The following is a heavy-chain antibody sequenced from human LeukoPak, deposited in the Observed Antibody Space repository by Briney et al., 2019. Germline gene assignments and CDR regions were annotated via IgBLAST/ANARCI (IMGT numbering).Heavy chain of an antibody. CDR1: GFTFSSYS. CDR2: ISSSSSYI. Sequence: GGSLRLSCAASGFTFSSYSMNWARQAPGKGLEWVSSISSSSSYIYYADSVKGRFTISRDNAKNSLYLQMNSLRAEDTAVYYCAVVGPTVYFDYWGQGTLVTVSS. D-gene: IGHD2-15*01. J-gene: IGHJ4*02. CDR3: AVVGPTVYFDY. V-gene: IGHV3-21*01.